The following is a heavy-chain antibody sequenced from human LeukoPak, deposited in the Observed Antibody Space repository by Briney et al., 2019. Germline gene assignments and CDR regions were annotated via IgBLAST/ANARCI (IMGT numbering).Heavy chain of an antibody. J-gene: IGHJ6*03. D-gene: IGHD2-2*01. CDR1: GTSITNGVYY. Sequence: PSETLSLTCSVSGTSITNGVYYWNWIRQRPGEGLEWIAYIYNRGTTYYSPSLRSRATISEDTSKNQFSLKLDSVTAADTAVYYCARGVPAAISFGRYYYYYYMDVWGKGTTVTVSS. V-gene: IGHV4-30-4*01. CDR3: ARGVPAAISFGRYYYYYYMDV. CDR2: IYNRGTT.